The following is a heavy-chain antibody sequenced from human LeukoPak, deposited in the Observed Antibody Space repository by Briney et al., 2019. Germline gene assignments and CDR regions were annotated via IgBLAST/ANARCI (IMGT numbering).Heavy chain of an antibody. J-gene: IGHJ2*01. D-gene: IGHD3-9*01. CDR3: ARVPSYDIPYWYFDL. CDR2: ISSSSSYI. CDR1: GFTFSSYS. V-gene: IGHV3-21*01. Sequence: GGSLRLSCAASGFTFSSYSMNWVRQAPGKGLEWVSSISSSSSYIYYADSEKGRFTISRDNAKNSLYLQMNGLRAEDTAVYYCARVPSYDIPYWYFDLWGRGTLVTVSS.